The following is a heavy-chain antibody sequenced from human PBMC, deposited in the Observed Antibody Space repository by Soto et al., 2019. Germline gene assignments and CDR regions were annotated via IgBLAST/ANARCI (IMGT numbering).Heavy chain of an antibody. Sequence: ETLSLTCTVSGGSMSSYYWTWIRQPAGKGLEWIGRVYSSGGTHYNPSLKSRVTISLDTSKNQFSLRLLSVTDADTAVYYCARGQRFSDWFDPWGQGTLVTVSS. CDR1: GGSMSSYY. CDR2: VYSSGGT. D-gene: IGHD3-3*01. J-gene: IGHJ5*02. V-gene: IGHV4-4*07. CDR3: ARGQRFSDWFDP.